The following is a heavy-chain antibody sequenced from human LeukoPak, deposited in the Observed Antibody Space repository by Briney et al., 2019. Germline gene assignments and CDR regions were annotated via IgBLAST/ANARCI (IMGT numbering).Heavy chain of an antibody. CDR2: MNQDGSEK. CDR3: ATYTHWVAGDV. Sequence: GGSLRLSCATSGFTFVSYAMTWVRQAPGKGLEWVANMNQDGSEKDYVDSVKGRFTISRDNARNSLYLQVGSLRAEDTAVYYCATYTHWVAGDVWGQGTTVTVSS. V-gene: IGHV3-7*01. D-gene: IGHD3-16*01. CDR1: GFTFVSYA. J-gene: IGHJ6*02.